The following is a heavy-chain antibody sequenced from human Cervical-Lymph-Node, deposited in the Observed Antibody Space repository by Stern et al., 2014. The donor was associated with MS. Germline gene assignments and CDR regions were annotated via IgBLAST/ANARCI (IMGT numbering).Heavy chain of an antibody. J-gene: IGHJ6*02. D-gene: IGHD3-9*01. CDR2: ISYDGSN. CDR1: GFTFSSYA. CDR3: ARSFDPGFYSYFGMNV. Sequence: VQLVESGGGVVQPGRSLRLSWTASGFTFSSYAMHWVRQAPGKGLEWVAVISYDGSNNYAASVKCRFVISRDNSKNTLFLQMNSLRPEDTAVYYCARSFDPGFYSYFGMNVWGQGTTVTVAS. V-gene: IGHV3-30*09.